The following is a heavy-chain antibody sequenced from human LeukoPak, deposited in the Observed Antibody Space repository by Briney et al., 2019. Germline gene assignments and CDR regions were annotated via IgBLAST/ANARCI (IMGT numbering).Heavy chain of an antibody. CDR2: INQDGSEK. V-gene: IGHV3-7*01. Sequence: SGGSLRLSCAASGFTFSSYSMNWVRQAPGKGLEWVANINQDGSEKYYVDSVKGRFTISRDNAKNSLYLQMNSLRAEDTAVYYCARESTPFYWGQGTLVTVSS. CDR1: GFTFSSYS. CDR3: ARESTPFY. J-gene: IGHJ4*02.